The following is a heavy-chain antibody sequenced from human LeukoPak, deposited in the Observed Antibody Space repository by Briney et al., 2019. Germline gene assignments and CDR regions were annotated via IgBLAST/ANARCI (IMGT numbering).Heavy chain of an antibody. V-gene: IGHV3-30*04. J-gene: IGHJ4*02. D-gene: IGHD1-26*01. CDR3: ARDRASGSRRGDCDY. CDR1: GFTFSSYA. CDR2: ISFHGTNK. Sequence: GGSLRLSCAASGFTFSSYAMHWVRQAPGKGLEWVAVISFHGTNKFYADSVKGRFTISRDNSRNTLYLQMSSLRPDDTALYYCARDRASGSRRGDCDYWGQGTLVTVSS.